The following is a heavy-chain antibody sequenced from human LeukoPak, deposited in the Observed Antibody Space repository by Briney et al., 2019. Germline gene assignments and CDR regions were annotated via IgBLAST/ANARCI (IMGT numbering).Heavy chain of an antibody. V-gene: IGHV1-18*01. D-gene: IGHD6-6*01. CDR3: ARGPMCALYSSSDAFDF. CDR1: GYTFTSYG. J-gene: IGHJ3*01. Sequence: GASVKVSCKASGYTFTSYGISWVRQAPGQGLEWMGWISAYNGNTNYAQKLQGRVTMTTDTSTSTAYMELRSLRSDDTAVHYCARGPMCALYSSSDAFDFWGQGIMVTVSS. CDR2: ISAYNGNT.